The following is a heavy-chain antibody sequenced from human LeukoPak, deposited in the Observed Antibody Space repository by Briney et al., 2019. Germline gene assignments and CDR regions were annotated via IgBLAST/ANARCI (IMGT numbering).Heavy chain of an antibody. J-gene: IGHJ4*02. CDR3: ANVVGFDY. Sequence: GGSLRLSCAASGFTFSSYGMHWVRQAPGKGLEWVAVISYDGSNKYYADSVKSRFTISRDNSKNTLYLQMNSLRAEDTAVYYCANVVGFDYWGQGTLVTVSS. V-gene: IGHV3-30*18. CDR2: ISYDGSNK. CDR1: GFTFSSYG. D-gene: IGHD2-15*01.